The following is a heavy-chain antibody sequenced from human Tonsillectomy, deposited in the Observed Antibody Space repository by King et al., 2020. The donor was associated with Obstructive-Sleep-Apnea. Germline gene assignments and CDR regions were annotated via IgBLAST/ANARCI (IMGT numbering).Heavy chain of an antibody. V-gene: IGHV1-18*04. CDR2: ISAYNGDT. Sequence: VQLVESGAEVKKPGASVNVSCMASGYTFTSYGISWVRQAPGQGLEWMGWISAYNGDTNYAQKVQGRVTMTTDTSTSTAYMELRSLRSDDTAVYYCARVNYYDWFDPWGQGTLVTVSS. D-gene: IGHD3-22*01. J-gene: IGHJ5*02. CDR1: GYTFTSYG. CDR3: ARVNYYDWFDP.